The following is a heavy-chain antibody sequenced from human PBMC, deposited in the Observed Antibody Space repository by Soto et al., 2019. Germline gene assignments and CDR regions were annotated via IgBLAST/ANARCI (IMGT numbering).Heavy chain of an antibody. D-gene: IGHD5-18*01. V-gene: IGHV5-51*01. J-gene: IGHJ6*02. Sequence: GESLKISCKGSGYSFTSYWIGWVRQMPGKGLEWRGIIYPGDSDARYSPSFQGQVTISVDKSNSIAYLQWSSLKASDTAMYYCATDTARTYYYYAMDVWGQGTAVTVSS. CDR3: ATDTARTYYYYAMDV. CDR1: GYSFTSYW. CDR2: IYPGDSDA.